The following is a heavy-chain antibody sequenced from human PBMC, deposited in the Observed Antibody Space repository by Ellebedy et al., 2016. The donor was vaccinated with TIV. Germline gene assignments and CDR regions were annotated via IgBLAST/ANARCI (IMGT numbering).Heavy chain of an antibody. CDR3: ARGRGNYYKSDY. D-gene: IGHD1-26*01. CDR1: GFTFSDYY. V-gene: IGHV3-11*01. Sequence: PGGSLRLSCAASGFTFSDYYMTWIRQAPGKGLEWVSYISTSGSTIYYADSVKGRFTISRDNAKNSLFLQMNSLKAEDTAVYYCARGRGNYYKSDYWGQGTLVTVSS. J-gene: IGHJ4*02. CDR2: ISTSGSTI.